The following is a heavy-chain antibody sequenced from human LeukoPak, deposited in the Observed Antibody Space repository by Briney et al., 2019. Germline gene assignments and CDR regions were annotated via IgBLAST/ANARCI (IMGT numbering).Heavy chain of an antibody. V-gene: IGHV1-18*01. CDR2: IGAYNGDT. CDR1: GYTFTSFG. J-gene: IGHJ3*02. Sequence: GASVKVSCKASGYTFTSFGISWVRQAPGQGLEWMGWIGAYNGDTNYAQNLQGRVTMTTDTSTSTAYMGLRSLRSDDTAVYYCARDYSSSGYDAFDIWGQGTMVTVSS. CDR3: ARDYSSSGYDAFDI. D-gene: IGHD6-6*01.